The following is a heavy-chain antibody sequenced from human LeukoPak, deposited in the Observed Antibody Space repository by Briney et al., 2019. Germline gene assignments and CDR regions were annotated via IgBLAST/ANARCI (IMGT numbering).Heavy chain of an antibody. CDR2: ISVSGGFP. V-gene: IGHV3-23*01. Sequence: GGSLRLSCAASGFTFSSYAMSWVRRAPGKGLEWVSAISVSGGFPYYADSVKGRFTISRDNSKNTVYLQMNSLRAEDTAVYYCAKGGSASYYYMDVWGKGTTVTVSS. J-gene: IGHJ6*03. D-gene: IGHD1-26*01. CDR1: GFTFSSYA. CDR3: AKGGSASYYYMDV.